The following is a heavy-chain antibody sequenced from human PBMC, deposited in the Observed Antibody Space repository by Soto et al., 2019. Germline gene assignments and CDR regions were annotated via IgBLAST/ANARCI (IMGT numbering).Heavy chain of an antibody. CDR1: GYTFTNYG. Sequence: QVQLVQSGAEVKKPGASVKVSCKASGYTFTNYGISWVRQAPGQGLEWMGWINAYNGNTKYAQKLQGRVTMTTDTSPSAAYMALRSLRPDDPAVYYCARDQAMAQFDYWGQGTLVTVSS. CDR2: INAYNGNT. V-gene: IGHV1-18*01. D-gene: IGHD5-18*01. J-gene: IGHJ4*02. CDR3: ARDQAMAQFDY.